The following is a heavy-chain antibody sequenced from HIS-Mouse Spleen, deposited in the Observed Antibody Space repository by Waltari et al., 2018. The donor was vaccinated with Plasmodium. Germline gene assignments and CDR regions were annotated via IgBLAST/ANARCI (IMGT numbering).Heavy chain of an antibody. V-gene: IGHV3-7*01. D-gene: IGHD6-13*01. CDR3: ASSWYWYFDL. CDR2: IKQDGSEK. Sequence: EVQLVESGGGLVQPGGSLRLPCAASGFTFSSYGMSWVRQAPGKGLEWVANIKQDGSEKYYVDSVKGRFTNSRDNAKNALYLQMNSLRAEDTAVYYCASSWYWYFDLWGRGTLVTVSS. CDR1: GFTFSSYG. J-gene: IGHJ2*01.